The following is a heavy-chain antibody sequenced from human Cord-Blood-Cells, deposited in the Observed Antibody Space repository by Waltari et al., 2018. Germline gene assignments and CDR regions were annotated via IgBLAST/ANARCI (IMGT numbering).Heavy chain of an antibody. CDR3: ARSIAVAGTYFQH. Sequence: QLQLQESGPGLVKPSETLSLPCPVSGGSISSSSYYWGWIRQPPGKGLEWIGSIYYSGSTYYNPSLKSRVTISVDTSKNQFSLKLSSVTAADTAVYYCARSIAVAGTYFQHWGQGTLVTVSS. D-gene: IGHD6-19*01. J-gene: IGHJ1*01. CDR2: IYYSGST. V-gene: IGHV4-39*07. CDR1: GGSISSSSYY.